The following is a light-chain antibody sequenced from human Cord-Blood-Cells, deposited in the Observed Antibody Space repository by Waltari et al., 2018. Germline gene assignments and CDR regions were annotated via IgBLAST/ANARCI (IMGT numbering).Light chain of an antibody. J-gene: IGKJ2*01. CDR2: LGS. CDR1: QSLLHSNGYNY. V-gene: IGKV2-28*01. Sequence: DIVMTQSPLSLPVTPGEPASISYRSSQSLLHSNGYNYLDWYLQKPGQSPQLLIYLGSNRASWVPDRFSGSGSGTDFTLKISRVEAEDVGVYYCMQALQTPYTFGQGTKLEIK. CDR3: MQALQTPYT.